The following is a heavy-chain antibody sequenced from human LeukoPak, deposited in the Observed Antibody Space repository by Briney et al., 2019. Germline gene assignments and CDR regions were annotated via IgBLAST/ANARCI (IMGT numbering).Heavy chain of an antibody. J-gene: IGHJ4*02. Sequence: SETLSLTCTVSGGSISSGDYYWSWIRQPPGKGLEWIGYIYYSGSTYYNPSLKSRVTISVDPSKNQFSLKLSSVTAADTAVYYCARGDSSGYYSYYFDYWGQGTLVTVSS. CDR3: ARGDSSGYYSYYFDY. V-gene: IGHV4-30-4*01. CDR1: GGSISSGDYY. D-gene: IGHD3-22*01. CDR2: IYYSGST.